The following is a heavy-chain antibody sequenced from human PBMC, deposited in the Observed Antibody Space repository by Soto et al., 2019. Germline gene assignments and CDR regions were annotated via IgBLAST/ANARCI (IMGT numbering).Heavy chain of an antibody. CDR3: ARLVYDTRLNYMYFDF. V-gene: IGHV4-4*02. CDR1: GVSLTSGNW. J-gene: IGHJ4*02. Sequence: SETLSLTCAVSGVSLTSGNWWTWVRQSPQRGLEYIGEIFHDGAANYYPSFERRVAMSVDTSRNQFSLKLTSVTAADTAVYFCARLVYDTRLNYMYFDFWGPGTLVTVSS. CDR2: IFHDGAA. D-gene: IGHD3-10*01.